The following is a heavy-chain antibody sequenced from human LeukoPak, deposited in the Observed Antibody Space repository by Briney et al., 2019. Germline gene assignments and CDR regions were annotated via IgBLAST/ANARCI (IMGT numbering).Heavy chain of an antibody. CDR2: IYTSGST. CDR3: ARTTVTTEAFDI. CDR1: GGSISSGSYY. Sequence: PSETLSLTCTVSGGSISSGSYYWSWIRQPAGKGLEWIGRIYTSGSTNYNPSLKSRVTISVDTSKNQFSLKLSSVTAADTAVYYCARTTVTTEAFDIWGQGTMVTVSS. V-gene: IGHV4-61*02. D-gene: IGHD4-17*01. J-gene: IGHJ3*02.